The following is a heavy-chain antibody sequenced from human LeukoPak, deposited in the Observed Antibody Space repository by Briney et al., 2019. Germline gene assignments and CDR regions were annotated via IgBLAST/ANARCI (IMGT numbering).Heavy chain of an antibody. CDR2: IDHSGST. CDR1: GGSISSGGYS. CDR3: ARGPPAGSSRYYYGMDV. V-gene: IGHV4-30-2*01. Sequence: SEALSLTCAVSGGSISSGGYSWSWIREPPGKGLEWIGYIDHSGSTYYNPSLKSRVTISVDRSKNQFSLKLSSVTAADTAVYYCARGPPAGSSRYYYGMDVWGQGTTVTVSS. J-gene: IGHJ6*02. D-gene: IGHD6-6*01.